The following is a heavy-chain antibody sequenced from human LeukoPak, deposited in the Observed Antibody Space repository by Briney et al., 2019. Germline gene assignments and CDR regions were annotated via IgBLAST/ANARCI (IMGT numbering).Heavy chain of an antibody. D-gene: IGHD3-16*01. J-gene: IGHJ6*02. Sequence: PSETLSLTCTVSGGSISSYYWSWIRQPPGKGLEWIGYIYYSGSTNYNPSLKSRVTISVDTSKNQFSLKLSSVTAADTAVYNCARESGMTIGGLYYYYYGMDVWGQGTTVTVS. CDR2: IYYSGST. CDR3: ARESGMTIGGLYYYYYGMDV. V-gene: IGHV4-59*01. CDR1: GGSISSYY.